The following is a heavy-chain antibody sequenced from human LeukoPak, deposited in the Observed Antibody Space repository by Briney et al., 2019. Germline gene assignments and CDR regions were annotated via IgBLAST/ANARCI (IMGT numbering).Heavy chain of an antibody. Sequence: SETLSLTCTVSGGSISSSSYYWGWICQPPGKGLEWIGSIYYSGSTYYNPSLKSRVTISVDTSKNQFSLKLSSVTAADTAVYYCARDRSSSWYYYYMDVWGKGTTVTVSS. CDR3: ARDRSSSWYYYYMDV. CDR2: IYYSGST. J-gene: IGHJ6*03. V-gene: IGHV4-39*07. D-gene: IGHD6-13*01. CDR1: GGSISSSSYY.